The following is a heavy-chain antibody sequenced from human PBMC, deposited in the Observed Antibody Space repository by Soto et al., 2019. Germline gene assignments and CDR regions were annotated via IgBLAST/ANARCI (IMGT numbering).Heavy chain of an antibody. Sequence: QVQLVQSGAEVKKPGSSVKVSCKASGGTFSSYAISWVRQAPGQGLEWMGGIIPIFGTANYAQKFQGRVTITAEESTRTAYMELSSLRSEDTAVYYCASSSIAARPGYYGMDVWGQGTTVTVSS. V-gene: IGHV1-69*01. CDR3: ASSSIAARPGYYGMDV. CDR1: GGTFSSYA. D-gene: IGHD6-6*01. J-gene: IGHJ6*02. CDR2: IIPIFGTA.